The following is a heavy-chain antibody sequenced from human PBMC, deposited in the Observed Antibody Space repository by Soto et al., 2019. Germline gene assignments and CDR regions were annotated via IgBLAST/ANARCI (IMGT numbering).Heavy chain of an antibody. CDR1: GGTFSSYA. J-gene: IGHJ6*02. D-gene: IGHD1-20*01. V-gene: IGHV1-69*12. CDR2: IIPIFGTA. CDR3: ASRITGSRNYYYGMDV. Sequence: QVQLVQSGAEVKKPGSSVKVSCKASGGTFSSYAINWVRQAPGQGLEWMGGIIPIFGTADYAQKFQGRVTITADESTSTAYMELSSLRSEDTAVYYCASRITGSRNYYYGMDVWGQGTTVTVSS.